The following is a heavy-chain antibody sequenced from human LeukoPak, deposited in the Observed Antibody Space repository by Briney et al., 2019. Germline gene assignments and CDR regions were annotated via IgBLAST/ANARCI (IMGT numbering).Heavy chain of an antibody. CDR1: GFTFSSYA. Sequence: PGGSLRLSCAASGFTFSSYAMNWVRQAPGKGLEWVSAISGSGGDTYYADSAKGRFTISRDNSKNTLYLQMNSLRAEDTAVYYCAKPRDTTVVPARGHYAMDVWGQGTTVTVSS. D-gene: IGHD2-2*01. V-gene: IGHV3-23*01. CDR3: AKPRDTTVVPARGHYAMDV. J-gene: IGHJ6*02. CDR2: ISGSGGDT.